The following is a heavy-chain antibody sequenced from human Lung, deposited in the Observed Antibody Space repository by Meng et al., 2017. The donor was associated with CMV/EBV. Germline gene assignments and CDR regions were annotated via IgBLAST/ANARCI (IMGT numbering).Heavy chain of an antibody. CDR3: ARDGSLVRLDV. D-gene: IGHD1-26*01. Sequence: GSLRLSCTVSGGSISSYYWRWIRQPPGKGLEWIGYIYYSGSTNYNPSLKSRVTISVDTSKNQFSLKLSSVTAADTAVYYCARDGSLVRLDVWGQGTTVTVSS. J-gene: IGHJ6*02. V-gene: IGHV4-59*01. CDR2: IYYSGST. CDR1: GGSISSYY.